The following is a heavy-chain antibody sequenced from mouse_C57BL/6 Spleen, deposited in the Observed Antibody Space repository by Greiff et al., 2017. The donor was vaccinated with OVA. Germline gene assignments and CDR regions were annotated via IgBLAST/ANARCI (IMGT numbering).Heavy chain of an antibody. D-gene: IGHD1-1*01. J-gene: IGHJ1*03. V-gene: IGHV1-59*01. CDR2: IDPSDSYT. CDR3: ARWRDYGSSYDFDV. Sequence: VQLQQPGAELVRPGTSVKLSCKASGYTFTSYWMHWVKQRPGQGLEWIGVIDPSDSYTNYNQKFKGKATLTVDTSSSTAYMQLSSLTSEDSAVYYCARWRDYGSSYDFDVWGTGTTVTVSS. CDR1: GYTFTSYW.